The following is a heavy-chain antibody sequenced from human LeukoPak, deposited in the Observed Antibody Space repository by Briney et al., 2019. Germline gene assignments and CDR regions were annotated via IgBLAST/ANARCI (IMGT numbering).Heavy chain of an antibody. J-gene: IGHJ5*02. CDR2: IYTSGST. D-gene: IGHD4-11*01. CDR1: GGSISSGSYY. CDR3: ARERRHDYSNYLNWFDP. V-gene: IGHV4-61*02. Sequence: SETLSLTCTVSGGSISSGSYYWSWIRQPAGKGLEWIGRIYTSGSTNYNPSLKSRVTISVDTSKNQFSLKLSSVTAADTAVYYCARERRHDYSNYLNWFDPWGQGTLVTVSS.